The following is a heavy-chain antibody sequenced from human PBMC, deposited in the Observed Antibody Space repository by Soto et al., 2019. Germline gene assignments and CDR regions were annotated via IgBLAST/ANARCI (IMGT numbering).Heavy chain of an antibody. CDR3: TTEGGPFDY. Sequence: GGSLRLSCAASGFTFSNAWLSWVRQAPGKGLEWVGRIKSKTDGGKTDYAAPVKGRFTISRDNSKNTLYLQMNSLKTEDTAVYYCTTEGGPFDYWGQGTLVTVSS. J-gene: IGHJ4*02. CDR1: GFTFSNAW. V-gene: IGHV3-15*01. CDR2: IKSKTDGGKT. D-gene: IGHD3-16*01.